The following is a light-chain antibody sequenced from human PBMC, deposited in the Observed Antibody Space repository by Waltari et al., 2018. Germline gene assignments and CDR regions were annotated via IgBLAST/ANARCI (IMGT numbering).Light chain of an antibody. V-gene: IGKV1-9*01. CDR1: QGISSY. CDR2: TAS. J-gene: IGKJ5*01. Sequence: IQLTQSPSSLSASIGDRVPIPCRASQGISSYLAWYHQKPGKAPKLLIHTASTLQSGVPSRFSGSGSGTDFTLTISSLQPEDFATYYCQQRHSYPITFGQGTRLEIK. CDR3: QQRHSYPIT.